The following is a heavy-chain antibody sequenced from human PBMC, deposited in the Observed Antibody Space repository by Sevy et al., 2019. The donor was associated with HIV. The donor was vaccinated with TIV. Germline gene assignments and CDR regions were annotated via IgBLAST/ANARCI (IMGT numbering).Heavy chain of an antibody. Sequence: ASVKVSCKASGGTFSSYAISWVRQAPGQGLEWMGGIIPIFGTANYAQKFQGRVTITADESTSTAYMELSSLRSEDTAGYYCARSHGEYCGGDCRNYYYYYMDVWGKGTTVTVSS. V-gene: IGHV1-69*13. D-gene: IGHD2-21*01. CDR3: ARSHGEYCGGDCRNYYYYYMDV. CDR2: IIPIFGTA. CDR1: GGTFSSYA. J-gene: IGHJ6*03.